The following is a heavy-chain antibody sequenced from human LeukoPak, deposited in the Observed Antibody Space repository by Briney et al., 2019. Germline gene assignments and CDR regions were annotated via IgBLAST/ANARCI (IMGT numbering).Heavy chain of an antibody. V-gene: IGHV1-69*01. D-gene: IGHD1-26*01. CDR1: GGTFSNYA. CDR3: ARDRSSGTFDSFGV. CDR2: IIPSFGPP. Sequence: SVKVSCKASGGTFSNYASSWVRQSPRQGLEWMGGIIPSFGPPNNAQKFQDRVTITADESKSTVYMELSGLTSDDTAIYYCARDRSSGTFDSFGVWGPGTLVTVSS. J-gene: IGHJ3*01.